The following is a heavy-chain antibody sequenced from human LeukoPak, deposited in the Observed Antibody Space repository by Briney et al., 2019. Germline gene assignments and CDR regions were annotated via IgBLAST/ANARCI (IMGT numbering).Heavy chain of an antibody. Sequence: SVKVSCKASGGTFSSYAISWVRQAPGQGLEWMGRIISILGIANYAQKFQGRVTITADKSTSTAYMELSSPRSEDTAVYYCARSYDYVWGSYTFDYWGQGTLVTVSS. V-gene: IGHV1-69*04. D-gene: IGHD3-16*01. CDR2: IISILGIA. CDR1: GGTFSSYA. J-gene: IGHJ4*02. CDR3: ARSYDYVWGSYTFDY.